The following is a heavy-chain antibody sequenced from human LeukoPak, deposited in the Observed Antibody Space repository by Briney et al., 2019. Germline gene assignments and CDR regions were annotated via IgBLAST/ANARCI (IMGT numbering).Heavy chain of an antibody. V-gene: IGHV4-59*01. CDR2: IYYSGST. CDR1: GGSISSYY. D-gene: IGHD3-3*01. Sequence: PSETLSLTCTVSGGSISSYYWSWIRQPPGKGLEWIGYIYYSGSTNYNPSLKSRVTISVDTSKNQFSLKLSSVTAADTAVYYCARSGRRFLEWSPEYYYYMDVWGKGTTVTVSS. CDR3: ARSGRRFLEWSPEYYYYMDV. J-gene: IGHJ6*03.